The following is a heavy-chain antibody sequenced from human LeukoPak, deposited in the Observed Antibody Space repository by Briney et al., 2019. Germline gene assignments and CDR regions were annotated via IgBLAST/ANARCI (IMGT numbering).Heavy chain of an antibody. D-gene: IGHD6-13*01. CDR1: GGTFSSYA. CDR3: ARLFPGIAAAGTGWFDP. CDR2: IYPGDSDT. V-gene: IGHV5-51*01. J-gene: IGHJ5*02. Sequence: GASVKVSCKASGGTFSSYAISWVRQAPGQGLEWMGIIYPGDSDTRYSPSFQGQVTISADKSISTAYLQWSSLKASDTAMYYCARLFPGIAAAGTGWFDPWGQGTLVTVSS.